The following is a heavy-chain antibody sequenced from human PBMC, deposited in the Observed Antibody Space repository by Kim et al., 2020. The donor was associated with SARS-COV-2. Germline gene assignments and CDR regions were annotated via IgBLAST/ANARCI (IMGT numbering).Heavy chain of an antibody. V-gene: IGHV4-4*07. CDR1: GGSISSYY. CDR2: IYTSGST. Sequence: SETLSLTCTVSGGSISSYYWSWIRQPAGKGLEWIGRIYTSGSTNYNPSLKSRVTMSVDTSKNQFSLKLSSVTAADTAVYYCARGISGYSYSYYFDYWGQGTLVTVSS. D-gene: IGHD5-18*01. CDR3: ARGISGYSYSYYFDY. J-gene: IGHJ4*02.